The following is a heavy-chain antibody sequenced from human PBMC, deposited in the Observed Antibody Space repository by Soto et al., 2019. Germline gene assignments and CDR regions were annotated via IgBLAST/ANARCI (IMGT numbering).Heavy chain of an antibody. Sequence: LRLSCAASGFTFDGYAMSWVRQAPGKGLQWVSTIGGSGDGTYYADSVKGRFTISRDNSKNTLYLQMNSLRAEDTAVYYCAKAREVTLVRVPSSYWGQGTLVTVSS. D-gene: IGHD3-10*01. CDR3: AKAREVTLVRVPSSY. V-gene: IGHV3-23*01. CDR2: IGGSGDGT. CDR1: GFTFDGYA. J-gene: IGHJ4*02.